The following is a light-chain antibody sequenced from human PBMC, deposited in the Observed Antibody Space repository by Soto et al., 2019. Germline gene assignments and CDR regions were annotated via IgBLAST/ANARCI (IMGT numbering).Light chain of an antibody. Sequence: ENVLTQSPATLSLSPGERATLSCRASQSINNYLAWYQQKPGQAPRLLIYGVSNRATGIPARFSGSGSGTDFTLTIRGVEPEDFAVCYCQQRSDCPPITFGQGTRLEIK. CDR1: QSINNY. V-gene: IGKV3-11*01. CDR2: GVS. J-gene: IGKJ5*01. CDR3: QQRSDCPPIT.